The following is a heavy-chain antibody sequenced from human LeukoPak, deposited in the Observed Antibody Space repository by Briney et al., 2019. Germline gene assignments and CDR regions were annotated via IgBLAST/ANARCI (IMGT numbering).Heavy chain of an antibody. J-gene: IGHJ4*02. CDR3: AKDNPYQPNAMGDFDY. D-gene: IGHD2-2*01. Sequence: GGSLRLSCAASGFTFSSYAMSWVRQAPGKGLEWVSAISGSGGSTYYADSVKGRFTISRDNSKNTLYLQMNSLRAEDTAVYYCAKDNPYQPNAMGDFDYWGQGTLVIVSS. CDR1: GFTFSSYA. CDR2: ISGSGGST. V-gene: IGHV3-23*01.